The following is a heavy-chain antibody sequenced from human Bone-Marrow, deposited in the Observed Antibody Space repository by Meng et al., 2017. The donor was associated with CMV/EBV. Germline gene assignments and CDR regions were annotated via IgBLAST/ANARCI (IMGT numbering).Heavy chain of an antibody. Sequence: GSLRLSCSVSGGSISRYYWSWIRQPPGKGLEWIGYVYNSGRTNYNPSLKSRVTISVDTSKNQFSLKLSSVTAADTAVYYCARGSPNNGWYQIDDWGQGTLVTVSS. CDR1: GGSISRYY. D-gene: IGHD6-19*01. CDR3: ARGSPNNGWYQIDD. V-gene: IGHV4-59*01. CDR2: VYNSGRT. J-gene: IGHJ4*02.